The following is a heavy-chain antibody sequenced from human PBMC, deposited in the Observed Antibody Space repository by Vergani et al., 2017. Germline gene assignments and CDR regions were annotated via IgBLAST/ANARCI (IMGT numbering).Heavy chain of an antibody. Sequence: QVQLVESGGGVVQPGRSLRLSCAASGFSFGSFGFHWVRQAPGKGLEWVAFIHYDGSHEYYIDSVKGRFTISRDNSKNTLILQMNGLRAEDTAVYYCARDRLQWERGQGYMDVWGKGTTVTVSS. CDR1: GFSFGSFG. CDR2: IHYDGSHE. CDR3: ARDRLQWERGQGYMDV. D-gene: IGHD1-26*01. V-gene: IGHV3-33*01. J-gene: IGHJ6*03.